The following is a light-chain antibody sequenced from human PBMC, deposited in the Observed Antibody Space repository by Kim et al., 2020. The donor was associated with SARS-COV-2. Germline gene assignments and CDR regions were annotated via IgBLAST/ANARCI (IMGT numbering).Light chain of an antibody. CDR3: QSYDSSLSASV. CDR1: SSNIGAPYD. CDR2: GNN. J-gene: IGLJ3*02. V-gene: IGLV1-40*01. Sequence: RVTIACTGSSSNIGAPYDVHWYQQFPGAAPKLLICGNNNRPSGVPDRFSGSKSGTSASLAITGLQAEDEADYYCQSYDSSLSASVFGGGTQLTVL.